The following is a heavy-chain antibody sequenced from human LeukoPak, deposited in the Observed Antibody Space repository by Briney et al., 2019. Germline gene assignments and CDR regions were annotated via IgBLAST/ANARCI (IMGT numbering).Heavy chain of an antibody. Sequence: SVKVSCKASGGTFSSYTISWVRQAPGQGLEWMGRIIPILGIANYAQKFQGRVTITADKSTSTAYMELSSLRSEDTALYYCARDLSWVAGILDYWGQGTLVTVSS. J-gene: IGHJ4*02. D-gene: IGHD6-19*01. V-gene: IGHV1-69*04. CDR2: IIPILGIA. CDR1: GGTFSSYT. CDR3: ARDLSWVAGILDY.